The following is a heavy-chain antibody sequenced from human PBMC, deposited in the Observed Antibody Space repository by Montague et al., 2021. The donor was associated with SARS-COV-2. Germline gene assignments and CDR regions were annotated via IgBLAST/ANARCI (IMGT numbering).Heavy chain of an antibody. Sequence: SETLSLTCTVSGGSIGIYYWSWIRQPPGKGLEWIGYMYYDGSPKYNPSLRGRVTISVDKSKNQCSLKLSSVTAADTAVYYCATDYGSGSYFDYWGQGSLVTVSS. CDR2: MYYDGSP. CDR3: ATDYGSGSYFDY. J-gene: IGHJ4*02. CDR1: GGSIGIYY. V-gene: IGHV4-59*01. D-gene: IGHD3-10*01.